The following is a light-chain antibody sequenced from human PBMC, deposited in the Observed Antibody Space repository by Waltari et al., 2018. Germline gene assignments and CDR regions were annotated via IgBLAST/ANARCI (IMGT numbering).Light chain of an antibody. CDR1: QSISSY. Sequence: DIQKTQHPSSLSASVGDRVTITCRASQSISSYLNWYQQKPGKAPKLLIYAASSLQSGVPSRFSGSGSGTDFTLTISSLQPEDFATYYCQQSYSTAPLTFGGGTKVEIK. CDR3: QQSYSTAPLT. J-gene: IGKJ4*01. CDR2: AAS. V-gene: IGKV1-39*01.